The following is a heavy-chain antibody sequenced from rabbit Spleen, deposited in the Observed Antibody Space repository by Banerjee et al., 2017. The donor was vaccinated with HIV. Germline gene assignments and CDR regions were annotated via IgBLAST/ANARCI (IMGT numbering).Heavy chain of an antibody. CDR2: IYGGSSGST. Sequence: QSLEESGGGLVQPEGSLTLTCTASEFSFSSSYYMCWVRQAPGQGLECIACIYGGSSGSTYYASWAKGRFTISKTSSTTVTLQMTSLTAADTATYFCARGSAAMTMVITGFYFNLWGPGTLVTVS. CDR1: EFSFSSSYY. J-gene: IGHJ4*01. V-gene: IGHV1S40*01. CDR3: ARGSAAMTMVITGFYFNL. D-gene: IGHD2-1*01.